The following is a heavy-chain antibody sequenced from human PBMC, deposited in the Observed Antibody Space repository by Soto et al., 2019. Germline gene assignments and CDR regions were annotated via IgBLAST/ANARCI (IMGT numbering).Heavy chain of an antibody. CDR3: ARGYYYDSSGPFDAFDI. CDR1: GYTFTSSG. Sequence: QVQLVQSGAEVKKPGASVKVSCKASGYTFTSSGISWVRQAPGQGLEWMGWISAYNGNTNYAQKLQGRVTMTTDTSTSTAYMELRSLRADDTAVYYCARGYYYDSSGPFDAFDIWGQGTMVTVSS. V-gene: IGHV1-18*04. J-gene: IGHJ3*02. D-gene: IGHD3-22*01. CDR2: ISAYNGNT.